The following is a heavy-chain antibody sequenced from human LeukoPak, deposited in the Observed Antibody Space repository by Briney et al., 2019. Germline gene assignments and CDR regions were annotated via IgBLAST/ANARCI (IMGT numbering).Heavy chain of an antibody. CDR2: IYHGGST. CDR1: GASISSSHW. J-gene: IGHJ4*02. D-gene: IGHD3-10*01. CDR3: ARGEEHGSGTVHFDY. V-gene: IGHV4-4*02. Sequence: PSETLSLTCAVSGASISSSHWWSWVLQPPRKGLKWIGEIYHGGSTNCNPSLKGRVTISVDRSNNQFSLRLNSVTAADTAVYYCARGEEHGSGTVHFDYWGQGTLVTVSS.